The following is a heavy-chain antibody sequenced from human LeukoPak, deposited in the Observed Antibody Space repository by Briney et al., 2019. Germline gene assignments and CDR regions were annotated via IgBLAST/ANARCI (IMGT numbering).Heavy chain of an antibody. CDR2: IRSDGSNK. J-gene: IGHJ6*03. CDR3: AKEGYYYLDV. V-gene: IGHV3-30*02. Sequence: GGSLRLSCAGSGFSFSSYGMHWVRQAPGKGLEWMAFIRSDGSNKYYADSVKGRFTISRDNSKNTLYLQMHSLRPEDTAVYYCAKEGYYYLDVWGKGTTVTISS. CDR1: GFSFSSYG.